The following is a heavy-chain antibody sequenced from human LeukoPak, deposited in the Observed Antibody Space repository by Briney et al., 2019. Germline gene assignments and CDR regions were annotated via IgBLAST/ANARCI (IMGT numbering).Heavy chain of an antibody. CDR1: GFTFSSCG. Sequence: GGSLRLSCAASGFTFSSCGMHWVRQAPGKGLEWVAFIRYDGSNKYYADSVKGRFTISRDNAKNSLYLQMNSLRAEDTALYYCARGGCLSGSCYWDYYYYYMDVWGKGTTVTVSS. V-gene: IGHV3-30*02. J-gene: IGHJ6*03. D-gene: IGHD2-15*01. CDR2: IRYDGSNK. CDR3: ARGGCLSGSCYWDYYYYYMDV.